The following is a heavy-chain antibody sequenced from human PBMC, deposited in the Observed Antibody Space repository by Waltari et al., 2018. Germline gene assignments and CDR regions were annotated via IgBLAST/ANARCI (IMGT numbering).Heavy chain of an antibody. J-gene: IGHJ6*02. V-gene: IGHV3-53*01. CDR2: IYSGGST. D-gene: IGHD1-26*01. Sequence: EVQLVESGGGLIQPGGSLRLSCAASGFTVSSNYMSWVRQAPGKGLEWVSVIYSGGSTYYADSVKGRFTISRDNSKNTLYLQMNSLRAEDTAVYYCAGTPIVGATSYYYGMDVWGQGTTVTVSS. CDR3: AGTPIVGATSYYYGMDV. CDR1: GFTVSSNY.